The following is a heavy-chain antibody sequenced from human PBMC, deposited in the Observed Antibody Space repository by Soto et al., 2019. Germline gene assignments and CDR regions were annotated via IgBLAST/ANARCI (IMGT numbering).Heavy chain of an antibody. CDR2: IIPIFGTA. CDR3: ARAPIGAFDI. V-gene: IGHV1-69*06. CDR1: GGPFSSYA. Sequence: SVKVFFKASGGPFSSYAISLVRQAPGQGLEWMGGIIPIFGTANYAHKFQGRVTITADKSTSTAYMELSSLRSEDTAVYYCARAPIGAFDIWGQGTMVTVSS. J-gene: IGHJ3*02.